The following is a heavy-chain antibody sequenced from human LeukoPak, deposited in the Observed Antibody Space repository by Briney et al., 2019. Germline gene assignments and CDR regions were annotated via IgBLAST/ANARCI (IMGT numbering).Heavy chain of an antibody. CDR2: ISYDGSNK. D-gene: IGHD6-13*01. V-gene: IGHV3-30*18. Sequence: GGSLRLSCAASGFTFSSYGMHWVRQAPGKGLEWVAVISYDGSNKYYADSVKGRFTIYRDNSKNKLYLQMNSLRAEDTAVYYCAKVSSSWEYYYYGMDVWGQGTTVTVSS. CDR1: GFTFSSYG. J-gene: IGHJ6*02. CDR3: AKVSSSWEYYYYGMDV.